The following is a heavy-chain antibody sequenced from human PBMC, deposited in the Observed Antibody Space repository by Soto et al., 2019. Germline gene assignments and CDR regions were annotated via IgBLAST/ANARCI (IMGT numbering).Heavy chain of an antibody. Sequence: SETLSLTCTVSGDSIGTTHSYWAWIRQSPGKGLEWIGNIHYSGSTYYMPSLRSRVTLSVDTSKNQFSLKLTSVTAADTAVYYCASGSVTMTNWFDPWGQGTLVTVSS. CDR3: ASGSVTMTNWFDP. D-gene: IGHD3-22*01. J-gene: IGHJ5*02. CDR2: IHYSGST. CDR1: GDSIGTTHSY. V-gene: IGHV4-39*07.